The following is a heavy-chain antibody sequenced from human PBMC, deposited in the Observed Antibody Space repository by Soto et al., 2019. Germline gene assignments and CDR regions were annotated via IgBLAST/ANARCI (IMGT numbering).Heavy chain of an antibody. CDR1: GYTFTGYY. D-gene: IGHD6-13*01. CDR2: INPNSGGT. CDR3: ASLGYSSSWYLNFDY. V-gene: IGHV1-2*04. J-gene: IGHJ4*02. Sequence: ASVKVSCKASGYTFTGYYMHWVRQAPGQGLEWMGWINPNSGGTNYAQKFQGWVTMTRDTSISTAYMELSSLRSEDTAVYYCASLGYSSSWYLNFDYWGQGTLVTVSS.